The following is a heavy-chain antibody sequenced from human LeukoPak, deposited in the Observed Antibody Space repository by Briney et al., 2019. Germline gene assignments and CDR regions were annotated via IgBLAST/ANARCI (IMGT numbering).Heavy chain of an antibody. CDR2: ITSSGSYI. D-gene: IGHD1-26*01. CDR3: ARDPYSGNYGNYYYYYMDV. J-gene: IGHJ6*03. V-gene: IGHV3-21*01. Sequence: PGGSLRLSCATSGFTFNNYNMNWVRQAPGRALEWVSSITSSGSYIFYADSVKGRFTISRDNAKNSLYLQMNSLGPEDTAVYYCARDPYSGNYGNYYYYYMDVWGKGTTVTISS. CDR1: GFTFNNYN.